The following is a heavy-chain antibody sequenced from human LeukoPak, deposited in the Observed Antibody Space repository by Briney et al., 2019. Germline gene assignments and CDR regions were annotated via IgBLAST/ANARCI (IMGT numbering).Heavy chain of an antibody. CDR1: GFIFSTHG. J-gene: IGHJ4*02. CDR2: IPGGGDTA. D-gene: IGHD1-14*01. CDR3: AKNTAEIDY. V-gene: IGHV3-23*01. Sequence: GGSLRLSCAASGFIFSTHGMSWVRQAPGKGLEWVSGIPGGGDTAYYADSVKGRFTISRDNSKNTLCLQMNSLRAEDTAVYYCAKNTAEIDYWGLGTLVTVSS.